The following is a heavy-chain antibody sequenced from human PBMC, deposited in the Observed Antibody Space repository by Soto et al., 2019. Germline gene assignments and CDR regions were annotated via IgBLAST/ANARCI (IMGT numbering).Heavy chain of an antibody. Sequence: SETLSLTCTVSGGSISSYYWSWIRQPPGKGLEWIGYIYYSGSTNYNPSLKSRVTISVDTSKNQFSLKLSSVTAADTAVYYCARHMEYSSSSDYYYYGMDVWGQGTTVTVSS. D-gene: IGHD6-6*01. J-gene: IGHJ6*02. V-gene: IGHV4-59*01. CDR2: IYYSGST. CDR1: GGSISSYY. CDR3: ARHMEYSSSSDYYYYGMDV.